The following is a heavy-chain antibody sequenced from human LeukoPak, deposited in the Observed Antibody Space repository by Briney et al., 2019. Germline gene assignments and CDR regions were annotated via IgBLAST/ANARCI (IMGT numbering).Heavy chain of an antibody. CDR1: GFTYSNAW. CDR2: IKSKTDGGTT. CDR3: TTEEHLVTLPFAWARRTQESGY. J-gene: IGHJ4*02. Sequence: PGGALRLSCASSGFTYSNAWMSWVRQAPGKGLEWVGRIKSKTDGGTTDYAAPVKGRFTISRDDSKNTLYLKTNSLKSEDTAVYYCTTEEHLVTLPFAWARRTQESGYWGQGTLVTLSS. V-gene: IGHV3-15*01. D-gene: IGHD4-23*01.